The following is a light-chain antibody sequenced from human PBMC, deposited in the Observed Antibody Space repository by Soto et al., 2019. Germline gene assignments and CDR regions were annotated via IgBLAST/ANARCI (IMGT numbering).Light chain of an antibody. Sequence: EIVLTQSPGTLSLSPGERATLSCRASQSISSSYLAWYQQKPGQAPRLLIYGASNRATGIPDRFSGSGSGTDFTLTISRLEPEDFAVHYCQQYGRTFGQGTKVDIK. CDR3: QQYGRT. V-gene: IGKV3-20*01. J-gene: IGKJ1*01. CDR2: GAS. CDR1: QSISSSY.